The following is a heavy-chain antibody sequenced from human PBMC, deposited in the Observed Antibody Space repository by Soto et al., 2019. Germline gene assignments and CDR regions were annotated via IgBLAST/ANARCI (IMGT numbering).Heavy chain of an antibody. CDR3: ARDPEKYSGSDLGIDY. J-gene: IGHJ4*02. V-gene: IGHV3-11*04. D-gene: IGHD5-12*01. CDR2: ISSSGKTI. Sequence: PGGSLRLSGAAPGFTFSDYYMTWIRPAPEKGLEWVSYISSSGKTISYADSVKGRFTISRDNAKNSLYLQMNSLRAEDTAVYYCARDPEKYSGSDLGIDYWGQGTLVTVSS. CDR1: GFTFSDYY.